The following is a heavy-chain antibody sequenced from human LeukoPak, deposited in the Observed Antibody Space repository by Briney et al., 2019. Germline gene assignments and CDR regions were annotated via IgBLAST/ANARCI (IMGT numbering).Heavy chain of an antibody. Sequence: PGASVKVSCKASGYTFTSYGIRWVRQAPGQGLEWMGWISAYNGNTNYAQKLQGRVTMTTDTSTSTAYMELRSLRSDDTAVYYCARDGPHRRWGSVAGASHDYWGQGTLVTVSS. CDR2: ISAYNGNT. CDR1: GYTFTSYG. CDR3: ARDGPHRRWGSVAGASHDY. J-gene: IGHJ4*02. V-gene: IGHV1-18*01. D-gene: IGHD7-27*01.